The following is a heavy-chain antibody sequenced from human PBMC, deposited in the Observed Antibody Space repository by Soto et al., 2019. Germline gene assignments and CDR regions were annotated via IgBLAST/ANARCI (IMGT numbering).Heavy chain of an antibody. Sequence: ASVKVSWKASGYTFTSYGISWVRQAPGQGLEWMGWISAYNGNTNYAQKLQGRVTMTTDTSTSTAYMELRSLRSDDTAVYYCARGSGNSPRPNVFAIWGQGTMVTVSS. CDR2: ISAYNGNT. V-gene: IGHV1-18*01. CDR1: GYTFTSYG. CDR3: ARGSGNSPRPNVFAI. D-gene: IGHD1-1*01. J-gene: IGHJ3*02.